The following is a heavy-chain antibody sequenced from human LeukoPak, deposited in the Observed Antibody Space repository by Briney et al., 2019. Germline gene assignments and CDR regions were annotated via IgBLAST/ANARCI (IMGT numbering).Heavy chain of an antibody. Sequence: GGSQRLSCGASGFTFSSNWMTWVRQAPGKGLEWVANIKQDGSEKNYVDSVKGRFTISRDNAKNSLYLQMNSLRAEDTAVYYCARQRFGDVWGKGTTVTVSS. CDR1: GFTFSSNW. V-gene: IGHV3-7*02. CDR2: IKQDGSEK. J-gene: IGHJ6*04. D-gene: IGHD3-3*01. CDR3: ARQRFGDV.